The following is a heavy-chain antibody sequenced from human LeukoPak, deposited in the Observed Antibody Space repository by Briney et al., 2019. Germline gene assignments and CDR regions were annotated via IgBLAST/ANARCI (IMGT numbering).Heavy chain of an antibody. Sequence: SQTLSLTCAVSGDSVSSSNAAWNWIRQSPSRGLEWLGRTYYRSKWYNDYAETVKSRITINPDTSKNQSSLSLYSVTPEDTAVYYCARRFGDSDFHYFDYWGQGTLVTVSS. D-gene: IGHD3-10*01. CDR2: TYYRSKWYN. V-gene: IGHV6-1*01. CDR1: GDSVSSSNAA. CDR3: ARRFGDSDFHYFDY. J-gene: IGHJ4*02.